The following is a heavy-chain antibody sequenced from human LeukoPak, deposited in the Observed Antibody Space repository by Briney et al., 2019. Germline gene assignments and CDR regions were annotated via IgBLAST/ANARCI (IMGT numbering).Heavy chain of an antibody. CDR3: ARSNYYDSRRFDS. D-gene: IGHD3-22*01. CDR1: LFTVSGHN. CDR2: MYSGGST. V-gene: IGHV3-53*01. Sequence: GGSLRLSCAVSLFTVSGHNMSWVRQAPGRGLEWVSVMYSGGSTYYADSVKGRFTISRDNSKNTLYLQMHSLRAEDTAVYYCARSNYYDSRRFDSWGQGTLVTVSS. J-gene: IGHJ4*02.